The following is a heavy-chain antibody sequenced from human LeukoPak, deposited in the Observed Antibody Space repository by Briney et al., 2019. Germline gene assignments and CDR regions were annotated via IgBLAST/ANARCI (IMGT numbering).Heavy chain of an antibody. J-gene: IGHJ4*02. V-gene: IGHV3-33*06. D-gene: IGHD6-6*01. CDR1: GFTFSSYG. CDR2: IWYDGSNK. CDR3: AKPGSSSTFDY. Sequence: GGSLRLSCAASGFTFSSYGMHWVREAPGKGLEWVAVIWYDGSNKYYADSVKGRFTISRDNSKNTLYLQMNSLRAEDTAVYYCAKPGSSSTFDYWGQGTLVTVSS.